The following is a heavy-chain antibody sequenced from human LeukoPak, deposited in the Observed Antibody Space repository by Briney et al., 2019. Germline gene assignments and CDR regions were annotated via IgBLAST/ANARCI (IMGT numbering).Heavy chain of an antibody. V-gene: IGHV3-48*01. J-gene: IGHJ6*03. CDR3: ARELGITVFGVIGGYFYMDV. Sequence: GGSLRLSCAASGFTFSKFRMNWVRQAPGKGLEWVSYISSTGSSTIYYADSVKGRFTISRDNAKNSVYLQMSSLRADDTAVYYCARELGITVFGVIGGYFYMDVWGKGTTVTVSS. CDR1: GFTFSKFR. D-gene: IGHD3-3*01. CDR2: ISSTGSSTI.